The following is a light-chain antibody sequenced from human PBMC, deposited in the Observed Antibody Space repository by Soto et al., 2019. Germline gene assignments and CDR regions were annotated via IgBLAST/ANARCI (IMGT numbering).Light chain of an antibody. CDR2: LEGSGSY. V-gene: IGLV4-60*02. Sequence: QLVLTQSSSASASLGSSVKLTCTLSSGHSSYIIAWHQEQPGKAPRYLMKLEGSGSYNKGSGVPDRFSGSSAGAYRYLTISNLQLEDEADYYCETWDSNTLWVFGGGTTVTVL. CDR1: SGHSSYI. J-gene: IGLJ3*02. CDR3: ETWDSNTLWV.